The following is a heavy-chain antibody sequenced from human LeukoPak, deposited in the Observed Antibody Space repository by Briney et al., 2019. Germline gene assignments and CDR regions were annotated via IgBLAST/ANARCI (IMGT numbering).Heavy chain of an antibody. J-gene: IGHJ4*02. V-gene: IGHV3-30*18. D-gene: IGHD6-19*01. CDR1: RFTFRTYG. CDR3: EKDRESSGWYVNDY. CDR2: ISFDGSNK. Sequence: GGSLRLSCAPSRFTFRTYGIHCVRQAPGKGLEWVAVISFDGSNKYYADSVKGRFTISRDNFKNTLYLQMNSMRDQETTMYNCEKDRESSGWYVNDYWGQGTLVTVSS.